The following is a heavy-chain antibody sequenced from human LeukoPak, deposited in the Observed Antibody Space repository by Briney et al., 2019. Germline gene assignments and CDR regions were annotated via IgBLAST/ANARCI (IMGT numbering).Heavy chain of an antibody. J-gene: IGHJ6*02. CDR3: ARGPPPYIQLWSAYYYYGMDV. CDR2: INHSGST. V-gene: IGHV4-34*01. Sequence: SEPLSLTCAVFGGSFSGYYWSWFRHPPGKGLEWMGEINHSGSTNYNPSLKSRVTISVDTSKNQFSLKLSSVTAADTAVYYCARGPPPYIQLWSAYYYYGMDVWGQGTTVTVSS. D-gene: IGHD5-18*01. CDR1: GGSFSGYY.